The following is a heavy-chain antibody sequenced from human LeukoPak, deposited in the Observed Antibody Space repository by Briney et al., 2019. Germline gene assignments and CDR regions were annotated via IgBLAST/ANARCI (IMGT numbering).Heavy chain of an antibody. J-gene: IGHJ4*02. Sequence: SETLSLTCTVSGGSISSYYWSWIRQPAGKGLEWLGRIYASGSTNYKPSLNSRVTISLDTSKNQFSLKLTSVTAADTAVYYCARGTSYRWQQLASFDSWGQGTLVTVSS. CDR2: IYASGST. D-gene: IGHD6-13*01. CDR3: ARGTSYRWQQLASFDS. CDR1: GGSISSYY. V-gene: IGHV4-4*07.